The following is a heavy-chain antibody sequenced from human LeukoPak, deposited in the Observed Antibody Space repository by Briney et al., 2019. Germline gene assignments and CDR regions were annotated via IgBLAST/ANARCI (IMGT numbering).Heavy chain of an antibody. CDR2: IIPIFGTA. Sequence: GASVKVSCKASGYTFTGYYMHWVRQAPGQGLEWMGGIIPIFGTANYAQKFQGRVTITADESTSTAYMELSSLRSEDTAVYYCASQGGWLRYIFDYWGQGTLVTVSS. D-gene: IGHD5-12*01. CDR3: ASQGGWLRYIFDY. CDR1: GYTFTGYY. V-gene: IGHV1-69*13. J-gene: IGHJ4*02.